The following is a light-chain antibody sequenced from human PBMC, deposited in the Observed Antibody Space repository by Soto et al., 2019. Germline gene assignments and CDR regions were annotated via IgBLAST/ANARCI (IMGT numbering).Light chain of an antibody. CDR1: QCISTY. CDR3: QQYYMYSYT. Sequence: DIQMTQPSTLSASVGDRVTLHCRASQCISTYLAWYQQKPGKAPKVLIYHASNLESGVPSRFSGGGSGTEFTLTISSLQPDDFATYYCQQYYMYSYTFGQGTKLDIK. CDR2: HAS. V-gene: IGKV1-5*01. J-gene: IGKJ2*01.